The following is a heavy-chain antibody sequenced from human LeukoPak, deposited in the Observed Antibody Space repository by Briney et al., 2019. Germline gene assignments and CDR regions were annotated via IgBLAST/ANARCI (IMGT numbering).Heavy chain of an antibody. Sequence: GGSLRLSCAASAFTFSNYAMSWVRQAPGKGLEWVSAISGSGGSTYYADSVKGRFTISRDNSKNTLYLQMNSLRAEDTAVYYCAKDSVGYYDSSGYYCPYRWGQGTLVSVSS. CDR1: AFTFSNYA. V-gene: IGHV3-23*01. CDR2: ISGSGGST. J-gene: IGHJ5*02. D-gene: IGHD3-22*01. CDR3: AKDSVGYYDSSGYYCPYR.